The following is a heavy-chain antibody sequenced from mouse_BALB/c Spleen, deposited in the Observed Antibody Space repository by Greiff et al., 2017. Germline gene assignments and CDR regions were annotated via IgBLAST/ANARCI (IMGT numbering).Heavy chain of an antibody. CDR3: ARGPPYYRYLDY. D-gene: IGHD2-14*01. Sequence: EVMLVESGGGLVKPGGSLKLSCAASGFTFSDYYMYWVRQTPEKRLEWVATISDGGSYTYYPDSVKGRFTISRDNAKNNLYLQMSSLKSEDTAMYYCARGPPYYRYLDYWGQGTTLTVSS. V-gene: IGHV5-4*02. J-gene: IGHJ2*01. CDR1: GFTFSDYY. CDR2: ISDGGSYT.